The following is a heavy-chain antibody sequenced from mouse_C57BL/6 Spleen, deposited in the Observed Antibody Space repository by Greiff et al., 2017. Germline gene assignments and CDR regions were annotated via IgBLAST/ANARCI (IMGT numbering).Heavy chain of an antibody. V-gene: IGHV1-72*01. J-gene: IGHJ2*01. Sequence: QVQLQQPGAELVKPGASVKLSCKASGYTFTSYWMHWVKQRPGRGLEWIGRIDPISGGTKYNEKFKSKATLTVDKASSTAYMQLSSLTSEDSAVYSCARSLYDYTEGDAYWGQGTTLTVSS. D-gene: IGHD2-4*01. CDR2: IDPISGGT. CDR3: ARSLYDYTEGDAY. CDR1: GYTFTSYW.